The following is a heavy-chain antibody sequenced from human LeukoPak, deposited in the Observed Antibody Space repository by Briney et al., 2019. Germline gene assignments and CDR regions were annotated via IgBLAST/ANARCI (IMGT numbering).Heavy chain of an antibody. J-gene: IGHJ3*02. CDR1: GYAFSNYA. CDR2: ISAYNGNT. CDR3: ATRLSRSSSWYPTFDI. Sequence: ASVKVSCKASGYAFSNYAINWVRQAPGQGLEWMGWISAYNGNTNYAQKLQDRVTMTEDTSTDTAYMELSSLRSEDTAVYYCATRLSRSSSWYPTFDIWGQGTMVTVSS. V-gene: IGHV1-18*01. D-gene: IGHD6-13*01.